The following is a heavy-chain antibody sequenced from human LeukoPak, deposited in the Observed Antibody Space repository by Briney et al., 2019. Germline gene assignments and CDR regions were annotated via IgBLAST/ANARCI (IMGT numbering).Heavy chain of an antibody. CDR3: ARHQYCSGGSCYSGYFDY. CDR2: IYYSGST. CDR1: GDSISRGDHY. Sequence: SETLSLTCTVSGDSISRGDHYWSWIRQPPGKGLEWIGYIYYSGSTYYIPSLKSRVTISMDTPKNQFSLQLTSVTAADTAVYYCARHQYCSGGSCYSGYFDYWGQGTLVTVSS. J-gene: IGHJ4*02. V-gene: IGHV4-30-4*08. D-gene: IGHD2-15*01.